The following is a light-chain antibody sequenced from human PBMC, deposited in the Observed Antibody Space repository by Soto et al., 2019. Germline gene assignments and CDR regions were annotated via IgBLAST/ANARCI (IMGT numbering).Light chain of an antibody. J-gene: IGKJ1*01. CDR2: KAS. V-gene: IGKV1-5*03. CDR1: QSIDRW. Sequence: IQLTQSASPVPASVGDRGAITWQASQSIDRWLAWYQQKPGKAPKIIIYKASTLKSGVPSRFSGSGSGTELTHTISSLQPEDVATYYSQQRYSIPWTLCQGTKVDIK. CDR3: QQRYSIPWT.